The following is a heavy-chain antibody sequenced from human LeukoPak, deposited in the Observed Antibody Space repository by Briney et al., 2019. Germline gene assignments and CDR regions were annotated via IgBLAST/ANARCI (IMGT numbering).Heavy chain of an antibody. V-gene: IGHV3-23*01. CDR2: ISGSGGST. D-gene: IGHD3-3*01. CDR1: GFTFSSYS. CDR3: AKDLLRNILSPIDY. J-gene: IGHJ4*02. Sequence: GGSLRLSCAASGFTFSSYSMSWVRQAPGKGLEWVSAISGSGGSTYYADSVKGRFTISRDNSKNTLYLQMNSLRAEDTAVYYCAKDLLRNILSPIDYWGQGTLVTVSS.